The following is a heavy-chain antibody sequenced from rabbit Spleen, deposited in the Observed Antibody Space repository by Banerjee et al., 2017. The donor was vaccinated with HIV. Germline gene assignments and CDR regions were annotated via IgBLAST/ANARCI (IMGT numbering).Heavy chain of an antibody. D-gene: IGHD6-1*01. J-gene: IGHJ4*01. CDR1: GFSFSIADY. CDR3: ARENHDTYGGADVAWDL. CDR2: IGGGSDGTT. V-gene: IGHV1S45*01. Sequence: QEQLEESGGGLVKPGASLTLTCKASGFSFSIADYMCWVRQAPGKGLEWIACIGGGSDGTTYYANWVKGRFPISKTSSTTVTLQMTSLTAADTATYFCARENHDTYGGADVAWDLWGPGTLVTVS.